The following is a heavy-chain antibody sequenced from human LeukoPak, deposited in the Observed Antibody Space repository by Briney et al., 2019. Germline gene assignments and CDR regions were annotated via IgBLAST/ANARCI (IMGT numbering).Heavy chain of an antibody. CDR3: ARGKIGYYYGDYDGY. D-gene: IGHD4-17*01. CDR1: GFTFSSYS. Sequence: GGSLRLSCAASGFTFSSYSMNWVRQAPGKGLEWVSSISSSSSYIYYADSVKGRFTISRDNAKNSLSLQMNSLRDEDTAVYYCARGKIGYYYGDYDGYWGQGTLVTVSS. CDR2: ISSSSSYI. J-gene: IGHJ4*02. V-gene: IGHV3-21*01.